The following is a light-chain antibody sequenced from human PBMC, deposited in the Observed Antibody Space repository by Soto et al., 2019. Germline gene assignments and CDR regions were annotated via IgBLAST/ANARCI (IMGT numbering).Light chain of an antibody. Sequence: QSVLTHPASVSWSPGHSITISCTGTSSDVGSYNLVSWYQQHPGKAPKLMIYEGSKRPSGVSDRFSGSKSGNTASLTISGLQAEDEADYYCYSYAGSRAFALYVFGTGTKVTVL. J-gene: IGLJ1*01. CDR2: EGS. CDR1: SSDVGSYNL. CDR3: YSYAGSRAFALYV. V-gene: IGLV2-23*03.